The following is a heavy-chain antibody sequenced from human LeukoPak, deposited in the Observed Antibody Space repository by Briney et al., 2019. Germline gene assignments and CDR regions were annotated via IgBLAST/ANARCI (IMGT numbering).Heavy chain of an antibody. V-gene: IGHV1-18*01. Sequence: GASVKVSCKASGYMFTIYGLSWVRQAPGQGLEWMGWISAYNGNTRYAQKFQGRVTMTTDTSTRTAYMEMRSLRSDDTAVYYCARDRRGRAVANPYYYNGMDVWGEGTTVTVSS. CDR2: ISAYNGNT. CDR3: ARDRRGRAVANPYYYNGMDV. D-gene: IGHD6-19*01. J-gene: IGHJ6*04. CDR1: GYMFTIYG.